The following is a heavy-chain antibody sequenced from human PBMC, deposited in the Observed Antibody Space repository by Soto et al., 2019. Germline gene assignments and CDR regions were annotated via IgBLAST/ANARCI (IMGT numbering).Heavy chain of an antibody. D-gene: IGHD2-2*01. V-gene: IGHV3-33*01. CDR2: IWYDGSNK. CDR1: GFTFSSYG. CDR3: ARDCSSTSCYYYYGMDV. Sequence: QVQLVESGGGVVQPGRSLRLSCAASGFTFSSYGMHWVRQAPGKGLEWVAVIWYDGSNKYYADSVKGRFTISRDNSKNALYLQMNSLRAEDTAVYYCARDCSSTSCYYYYGMDVWGQGTTVTVSS. J-gene: IGHJ6*02.